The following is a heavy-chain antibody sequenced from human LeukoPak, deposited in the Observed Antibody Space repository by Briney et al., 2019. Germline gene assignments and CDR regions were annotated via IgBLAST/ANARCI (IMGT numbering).Heavy chain of an antibody. CDR2: ISSSGSTI. Sequence: GGSLRLSCAASGFTFSSYNMNWVRQAPGKGLEWVSYISSSGSTIYYADSVKGRFTISRDNAKNSLYLQMNSLRAEDTAVYYCARLGILVATINDYWGQGTLVTVSS. CDR3: ARLGILVATINDY. D-gene: IGHD5-12*01. CDR1: GFTFSSYN. V-gene: IGHV3-48*04. J-gene: IGHJ4*02.